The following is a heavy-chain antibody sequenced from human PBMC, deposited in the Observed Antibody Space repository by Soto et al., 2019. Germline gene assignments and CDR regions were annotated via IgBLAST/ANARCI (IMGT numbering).Heavy chain of an antibody. Sequence: QVPLVQSGTEVQKPGASVNISCKASGYTFSLYEIHWVRQAPGQSLEWMGHIKPGNGETTLSQKFQGRVTITRDTSAMTDYMEVSSLTSEDTAVYYCARDHYDFWSGYYFDSWGQGTLLTVSS. D-gene: IGHD3-3*01. J-gene: IGHJ4*02. CDR3: ARDHYDFWSGYYFDS. CDR2: IKPGNGET. CDR1: GYTFSLYE. V-gene: IGHV1-3*01.